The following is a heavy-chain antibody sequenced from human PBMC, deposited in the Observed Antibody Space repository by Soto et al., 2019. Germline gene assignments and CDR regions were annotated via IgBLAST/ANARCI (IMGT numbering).Heavy chain of an antibody. V-gene: IGHV4-31*03. CDR1: GGSISSDGYY. J-gene: IGHJ3*01. CDR2: IYYSGST. Sequence: PSETLSLTCTVSGGSISSDGYYWSWIRQHPGKGLEWIGYIYYSGSTYYNPSLKSRVTISVDTSKSQFSLKLSSVTAANTAVYYCARGRDGFDLWGPGKMVTV. CDR3: ARGRDGFDL.